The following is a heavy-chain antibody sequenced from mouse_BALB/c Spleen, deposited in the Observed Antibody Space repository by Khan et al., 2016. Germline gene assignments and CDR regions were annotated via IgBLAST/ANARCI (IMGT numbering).Heavy chain of an antibody. J-gene: IGHJ2*01. D-gene: IGHD1-1*01. V-gene: IGHV1S81*02. CDR2: TNPTNGRT. CDR1: GYTFTSYW. Sequence: QVQLQQSGAELVKAGASVKMSCKASGYTFTSYWMHWVKQRLGQGLEWFAETNPTNGRTYYNEKFKSKATLTVDKSSSTAYMLLSGPTFGDSAVSYYARIKKIVATYFDYWGQGTTLTVSS. CDR3: ARIKKIVATYFDY.